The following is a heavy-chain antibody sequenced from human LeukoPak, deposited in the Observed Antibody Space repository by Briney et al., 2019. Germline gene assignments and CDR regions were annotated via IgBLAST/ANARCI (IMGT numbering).Heavy chain of an antibody. CDR2: INPSGGST. J-gene: IGHJ4*02. Sequence: ASVKVSCKASGGTFSSYAISWVRQAPGQGLEWMGIINPSGGSTSYAQKFQGRVTMTRNTSISTAYMELSSLRSEDTAVYYCARTYYCSSTSCNPDPYYFDYWGQGTLVTVSS. CDR3: ARTYYCSSTSCNPDPYYFDY. D-gene: IGHD2-2*01. V-gene: IGHV1-46*01. CDR1: GGTFSSYA.